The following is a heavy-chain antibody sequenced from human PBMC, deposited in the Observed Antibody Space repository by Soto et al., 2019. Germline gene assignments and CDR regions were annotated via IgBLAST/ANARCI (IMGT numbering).Heavy chain of an antibody. V-gene: IGHV3-30-3*01. CDR3: ARDEAPSANRNAPVYYYYGLDV. Sequence: QVQLVESGGGVVQPGRSLRLSCAASGFTFSSYAMHWVRQAPGKGLEWVAVISNDGDHKYYADSVKGRFTISRDNSDNTLYLQMNSLRPEDTAVYYCARDEAPSANRNAPVYYYYGLDVWGQGTTVTVSS. D-gene: IGHD1-1*01. J-gene: IGHJ6*02. CDR2: ISNDGDHK. CDR1: GFTFSSYA.